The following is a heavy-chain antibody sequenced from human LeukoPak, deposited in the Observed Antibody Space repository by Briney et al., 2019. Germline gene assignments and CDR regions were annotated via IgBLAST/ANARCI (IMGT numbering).Heavy chain of an antibody. CDR1: GGSISSYY. D-gene: IGHD3-22*01. J-gene: IGHJ3*02. Sequence: SETLSLTCTVSGGSISSYYWSWIRQPAWKGLEWIGRISTSGSTNYNPSLKSRVTMSVDTSNNQFSLKLSSVTAADTAVYYCARVSHYYDSSGYYYVRAFDIWGQGTMVTVSS. CDR3: ARVSHYYDSSGYYYVRAFDI. CDR2: ISTSGST. V-gene: IGHV4-4*07.